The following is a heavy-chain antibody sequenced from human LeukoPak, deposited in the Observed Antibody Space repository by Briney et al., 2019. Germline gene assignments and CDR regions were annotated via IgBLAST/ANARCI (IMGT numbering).Heavy chain of an antibody. CDR2: IYYSGST. J-gene: IGHJ6*03. CDR1: GGSISSYY. D-gene: IGHD3-16*01. Sequence: SETLSLTCTVSGGSISSYYWSWIRQPPGKGLEWIGYIYYSGSTNYKPSVKSRVTISVDTSKNQFSLKLSSVTAADTAVYYCARETSQKGAHYMDVWGKGTTVTISS. CDR3: ARETSQKGAHYMDV. V-gene: IGHV4-59*01.